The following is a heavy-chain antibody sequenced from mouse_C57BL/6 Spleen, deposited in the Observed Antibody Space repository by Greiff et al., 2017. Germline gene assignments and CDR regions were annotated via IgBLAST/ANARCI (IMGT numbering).Heavy chain of an antibody. Sequence: VKLQESGPELVKPGASVKISCKASGYAFSSSWMNWVKQRPGKGLEWIGRIYPGDGDTNYNGKFKGKATLTADKSSSTAYMQLSSLTSEDSAVYNCARPYYDYPYAMDYWSQGTSVTVSS. CDR1: GYAFSSSW. D-gene: IGHD2-4*01. V-gene: IGHV1-82*01. CDR2: IYPGDGDT. J-gene: IGHJ4*01. CDR3: ARPYYDYPYAMDY.